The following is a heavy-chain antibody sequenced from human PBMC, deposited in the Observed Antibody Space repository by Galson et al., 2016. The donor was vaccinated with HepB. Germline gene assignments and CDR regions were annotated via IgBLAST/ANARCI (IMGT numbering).Heavy chain of an antibody. D-gene: IGHD6-13*01. CDR1: GFTFNNHD. V-gene: IGHV3-30*18. Sequence: SLRLSCAASGFTFNNHDMHWVRQAPGKGLEWVALISYDGSNEYYSDSVKGRFTISRDNSKNTMYLQMNRVRLEDTAVYYCANDWYGYMAYWGQGTLVTVSS. CDR2: ISYDGSNE. CDR3: ANDWYGYMAY. J-gene: IGHJ4*02.